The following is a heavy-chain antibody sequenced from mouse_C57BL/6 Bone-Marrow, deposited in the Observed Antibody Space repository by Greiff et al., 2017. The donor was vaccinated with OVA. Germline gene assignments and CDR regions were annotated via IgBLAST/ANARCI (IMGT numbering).Heavy chain of an antibody. CDR2: ISSGSSTI. J-gene: IGHJ3*01. Sequence: DVHLVESGGGLVKPGGSLKLSCAASGFTFSDYGMHWVRQAPEKGLEWVAYISSGSSTIYYADTVKGRFAISRDNAKNTLFLQMTSLRSEDTAMYYCATVYGSSFAYWGQGTLVTVSA. CDR1: GFTFSDYG. D-gene: IGHD1-1*01. CDR3: ATVYGSSFAY. V-gene: IGHV5-17*01.